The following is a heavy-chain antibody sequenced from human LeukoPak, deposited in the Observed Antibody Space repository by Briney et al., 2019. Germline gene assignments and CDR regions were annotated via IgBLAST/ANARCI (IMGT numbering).Heavy chain of an antibody. D-gene: IGHD2-15*01. Sequence: GASVKVSCKASGYTFTSYAMHWVRQAPGQRLEWMGWINAGNGNTKYSQKFQGRVTITRDTSASTAYMELSSLRSQDTAMYYCARDFSRPYYCSGGSCYSRTLSLFDYWGQGTLVTVSS. CDR2: INAGNGNT. CDR3: ARDFSRPYYCSGGSCYSRTLSLFDY. V-gene: IGHV1-3*01. CDR1: GYTFTSYA. J-gene: IGHJ4*02.